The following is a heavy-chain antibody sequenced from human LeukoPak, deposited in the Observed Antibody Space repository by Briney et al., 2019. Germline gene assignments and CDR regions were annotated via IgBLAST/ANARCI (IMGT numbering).Heavy chain of an antibody. CDR1: GDSISGFY. J-gene: IGHJ4*02. V-gene: IGHV4-59*04. D-gene: IGHD1-26*01. CDR2: INFSGTT. Sequence: SETLSLTCTVSGDSISGFYWSWIRQPPGKGLEWIGSINFSGTTYYTSSLKSRVTMSVDTSKNQFSLKQTSVTAADTAVYYCARLEEGATGNYFDYWGQGTLVTVSS. CDR3: ARLEEGATGNYFDY.